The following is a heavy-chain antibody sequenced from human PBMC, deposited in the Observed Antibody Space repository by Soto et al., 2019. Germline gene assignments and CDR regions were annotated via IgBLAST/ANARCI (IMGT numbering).Heavy chain of an antibody. V-gene: IGHV4-30-4*01. CDR1: GGSISSGDYY. J-gene: IGHJ5*02. CDR3: ARGAISGGIYGSGSPTKYNWFDP. Sequence: SETLSLTCTVSGGSISSGDYYWSWIRQPPGKGLEWIGYIYYSGSTYYNPSLKSRVTISVDTSKNQFSLKLSSVTAADTAVYYCARGAISGGIYGSGSPTKYNWFDPWGQGTLVTVSS. CDR2: IYYSGST. D-gene: IGHD3-10*01.